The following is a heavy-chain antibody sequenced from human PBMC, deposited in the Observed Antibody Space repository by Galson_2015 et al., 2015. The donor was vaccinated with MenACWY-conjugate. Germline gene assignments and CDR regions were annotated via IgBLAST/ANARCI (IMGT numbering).Heavy chain of an antibody. V-gene: IGHV3-11*06. CDR1: GFTFSDSS. J-gene: IGHJ4*02. Sequence: SLRLSCAASGFTFSDSSMHWVRQASGKGLEWVAYISSGHIYSNHADSVKGRFTISRDNAKNSLFLQMNSLRAEDTAVYFCARTPRSYSGYTFEKWGQGTLVTVSS. CDR2: ISSGHIYS. CDR3: ARTPRSYSGYTFEK. D-gene: IGHD5-12*01.